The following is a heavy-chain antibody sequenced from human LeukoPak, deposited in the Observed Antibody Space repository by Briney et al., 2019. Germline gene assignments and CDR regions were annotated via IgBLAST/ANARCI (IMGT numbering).Heavy chain of an antibody. CDR1: GFTFDDYA. D-gene: IGHD6-13*01. CDR2: ISWNSGSI. V-gene: IGHV3-9*01. Sequence: GRSLRLSCAASGFTFDDYAMHWVRQAPGKGLEWVLGISWNSGSIGYADSVKGRFTISRDNAKNSLYLQMNSLRAEDTALYYCAKDWGSSSSQPYYFDYWGQGTLVTVSS. CDR3: AKDWGSSSSQPYYFDY. J-gene: IGHJ4*02.